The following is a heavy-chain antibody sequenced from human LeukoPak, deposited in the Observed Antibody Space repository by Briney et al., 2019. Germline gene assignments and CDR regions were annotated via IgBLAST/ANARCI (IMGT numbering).Heavy chain of an antibody. Sequence: PSETLSLTCTVSGGSISSSSYYWGWIRQPPGKGLEWIGYIYYSGNADSNPSLKSRVTMSVDTSRNQFSLKLTSVTAADTAVYYCARDTAIEGVYYMDVWGKGTTVTVSS. CDR3: ARDTAIEGVYYMDV. V-gene: IGHV4-61*05. D-gene: IGHD5-18*01. J-gene: IGHJ6*03. CDR1: GGSISSSSYY. CDR2: IYYSGNA.